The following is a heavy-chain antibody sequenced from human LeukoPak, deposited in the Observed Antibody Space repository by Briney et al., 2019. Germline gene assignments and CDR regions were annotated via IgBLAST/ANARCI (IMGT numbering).Heavy chain of an antibody. D-gene: IGHD3-22*01. CDR1: GFTFSSYS. V-gene: IGHV4-4*02. CDR3: ARASYSYDINGWVPFDY. CDR2: INHSGST. J-gene: IGHJ4*02. Sequence: PGGSLRLSCAASGFTFSSYSMNWVRQAPGKVLEWIGEINHSGSTNYNPSLKSRVTISGDTSKNQFSLRLSSVTAADTAVYYCARASYSYDINGWVPFDYWGQGTLATVSS.